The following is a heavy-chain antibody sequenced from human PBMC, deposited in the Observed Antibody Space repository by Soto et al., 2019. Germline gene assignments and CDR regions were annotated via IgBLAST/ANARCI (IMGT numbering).Heavy chain of an antibody. CDR1: GGSISSSNW. Sequence: SETLSLTCAVSGGSISSSNWWSWVRQPPGKGLEWIGEIYYSGSTYYNPSLKSRVTISVDTSKNQFSLKLSSVTAADTAVYYCASDYYDSSGYYYWGQGTLVTVSS. CDR2: IYYSGST. J-gene: IGHJ4*02. CDR3: ASDYYDSSGYYY. V-gene: IGHV4-4*02. D-gene: IGHD3-22*01.